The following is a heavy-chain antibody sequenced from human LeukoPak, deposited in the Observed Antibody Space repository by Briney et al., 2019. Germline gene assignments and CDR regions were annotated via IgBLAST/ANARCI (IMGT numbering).Heavy chain of an antibody. V-gene: IGHV3-7*01. D-gene: IGHD3-10*01. J-gene: IGHJ4*02. Sequence: GGSLRLSCAASGFTFSSYWMSWVRQAPGKGLEWVANIKQDGSEKYYVDSVKGRFTISRDNAKNSLYLQMNSLRAEDTDVYYCASVGGYYYGSGSYYKVPFDYWGQGTLVTVSS. CDR1: GFTFSSYW. CDR3: ASVGGYYYGSGSYYKVPFDY. CDR2: IKQDGSEK.